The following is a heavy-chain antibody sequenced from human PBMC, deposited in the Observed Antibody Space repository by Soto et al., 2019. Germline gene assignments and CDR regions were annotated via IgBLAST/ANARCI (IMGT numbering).Heavy chain of an antibody. CDR2: INHSGST. CDR3: ARGTRALITSFFAD. V-gene: IGHV4-34*01. D-gene: IGHD1-20*01. CDR1: GGSFSGYY. Sequence: PSETLSLTCAVYGGSFSGYYWSWIRQPPGKGLEWIGEINHSGSTNYNPSLKSRVTISVDTSKNQFSLRLRSATAADTATYYCARGTRALITSFFADWGQGIPVTVSS. J-gene: IGHJ4*02.